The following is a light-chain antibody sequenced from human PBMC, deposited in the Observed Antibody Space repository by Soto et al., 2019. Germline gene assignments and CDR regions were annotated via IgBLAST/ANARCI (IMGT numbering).Light chain of an antibody. CDR2: DAY. CDR1: QSVVHMF. V-gene: IGKV3-20*01. J-gene: IGKJ1*01. Sequence: EIVMTQSPATLSVSPGDIATLSFSASQSVVHMFLAWFQQKPGQAPRLLIFDAYRRATGIPDRFSGSGSGTNFALTISRLEPEDFALYYCHQYASSFGTFGQGTKVDIK. CDR3: HQYASSFGT.